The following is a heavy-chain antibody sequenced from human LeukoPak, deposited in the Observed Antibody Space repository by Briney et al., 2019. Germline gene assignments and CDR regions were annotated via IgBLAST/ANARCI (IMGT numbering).Heavy chain of an antibody. D-gene: IGHD5-18*01. V-gene: IGHV3-23*01. J-gene: IGHJ4*02. CDR3: AIGQLWSPSH. Sequence: PGGSLRLSCIASGFTFSSYGMSWVRQAPGKGLEWVSSVGASGANTFYADSVKGRFTISRDNSKNTLYLQMNSLRAEDTAVYYCAIGQLWSPSHWGQGALVTVSS. CDR2: VGASGANT. CDR1: GFTFSSYG.